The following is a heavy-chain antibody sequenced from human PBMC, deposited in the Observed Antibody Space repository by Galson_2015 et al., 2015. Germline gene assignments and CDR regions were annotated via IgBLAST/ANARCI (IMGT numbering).Heavy chain of an antibody. V-gene: IGHV3-23*01. CDR3: AKDNPTNDWYRGPLDI. D-gene: IGHD1-26*01. Sequence: SLRISCAASGFTFSSYAMSWVRQAPGKGLVWVSVISGSGNITYYADSVKGRFTISRDNSKHTLYLQMNSLRAEDTAVYYCAKDNPTNDWYRGPLDIWDQGTMVTVSS. J-gene: IGHJ3*02. CDR2: ISGSGNIT. CDR1: GFTFSSYA.